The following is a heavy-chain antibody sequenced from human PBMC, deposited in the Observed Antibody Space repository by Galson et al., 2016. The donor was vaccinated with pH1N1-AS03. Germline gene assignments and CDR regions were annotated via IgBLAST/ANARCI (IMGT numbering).Heavy chain of an antibody. CDR3: ARGLQKPSQLWLFAPFDI. CDR1: GFALIDYS. CDR2: IDPTSTYI. D-gene: IGHD3-22*01. J-gene: IGHJ3*02. V-gene: IGHV3-21*01. Sequence: SLRLSCAASGFALIDYSMHWVRQAPGKGLEWVSSIDPTSTYIYYADSPTGRFTISRDNAFNSLYLQMNSLRVDDTAIYFCARGLQKPSQLWLFAPFDIWGQGTMVSVSS.